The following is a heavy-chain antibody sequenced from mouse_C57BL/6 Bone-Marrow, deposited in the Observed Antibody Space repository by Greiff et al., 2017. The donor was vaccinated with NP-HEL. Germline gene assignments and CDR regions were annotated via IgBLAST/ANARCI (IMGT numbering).Heavy chain of an antibody. Sequence: VQLQQSGPELVKPGASVKISCKASGYTFTDYYMNWVKQSHGKSLEWIGDINPNNGGTSYNQKFKGKATLTVDKSSSTAYMELRSLTSEDSAVYYCARFITTDYFDYWGQGTTLTVSS. V-gene: IGHV1-26*01. CDR2: INPNNGGT. D-gene: IGHD1-1*01. CDR1: GYTFTDYY. J-gene: IGHJ2*01. CDR3: ARFITTDYFDY.